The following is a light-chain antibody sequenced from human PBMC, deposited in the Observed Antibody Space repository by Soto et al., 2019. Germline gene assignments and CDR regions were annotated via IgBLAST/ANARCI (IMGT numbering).Light chain of an antibody. CDR3: QPYNSYPLT. Sequence: DIQITQSPSSVSACVAEGVTITCRASQTVSSWLAWYQQKPGKDHKLMIYKEYTLKSGVPSRFSGSGSGTEFTLTIRSMQPDDFATYYCQPYNSYPLTVGGRTQLAIK. V-gene: IGKV1-5*03. J-gene: IGKJ4*01. CDR1: QTVSSW. CDR2: KEY.